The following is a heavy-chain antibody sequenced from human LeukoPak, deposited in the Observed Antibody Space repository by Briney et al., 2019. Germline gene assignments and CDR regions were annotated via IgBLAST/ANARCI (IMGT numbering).Heavy chain of an antibody. Sequence: SETLSLTCTVSGGSVSDYYWSWIRQSPGKGLEWIGYIYYTGTTNYNPSLKSRVTISVDTSKNQFSLKLSSVTAADTAVYYCARGSDYGDYGYYYYYMDVWGKGTTVTISS. J-gene: IGHJ6*03. CDR2: IYYTGTT. D-gene: IGHD4-17*01. CDR3: ARGSDYGDYGYYYYYMDV. V-gene: IGHV4-59*02. CDR1: GGSVSDYY.